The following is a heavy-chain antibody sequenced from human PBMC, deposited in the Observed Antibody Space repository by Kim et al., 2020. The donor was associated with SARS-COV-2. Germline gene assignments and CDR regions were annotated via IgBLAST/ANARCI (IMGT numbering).Heavy chain of an antibody. D-gene: IGHD3-22*01. Sequence: GESLKISCKGSGYSFTSYWIGWVRQMPGKGLEWMGIIYPGDSDTRYSPSFQGQVTISADKSISTAYLQWSSLKASDTAMYYCARQEYYYDSSGYYESDAFDIWGQGTMVTVSS. J-gene: IGHJ3*02. CDR2: IYPGDSDT. V-gene: IGHV5-51*01. CDR3: ARQEYYYDSSGYYESDAFDI. CDR1: GYSFTSYW.